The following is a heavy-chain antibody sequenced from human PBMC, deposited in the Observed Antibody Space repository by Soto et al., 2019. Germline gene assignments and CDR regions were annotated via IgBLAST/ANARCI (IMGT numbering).Heavy chain of an antibody. D-gene: IGHD2-21*01. CDR1: GGTFNTYT. CDR2: FIPILDMA. Sequence: QVQVVQSGAEVKKPESSVKVSCKPSGGTFNTYTVNWVRLAPGHGLEWMGRFIPILDMANYAQKFQDRVMITADRSTFTAYTELNSLTSDDTAVYYCAITYCRDNSCPRDFDFWGPGTRVTVSS. J-gene: IGHJ4*02. V-gene: IGHV1-69*02. CDR3: AITYCRDNSCPRDFDF.